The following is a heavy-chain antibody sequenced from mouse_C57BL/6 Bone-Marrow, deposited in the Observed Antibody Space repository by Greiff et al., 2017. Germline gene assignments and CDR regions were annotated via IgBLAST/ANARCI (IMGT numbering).Heavy chain of an antibody. CDR3: ASHYYDGLYYFDY. CDR2: ISSGSSTI. D-gene: IGHD2-4*01. J-gene: IGHJ2*01. V-gene: IGHV5-17*01. Sequence: EVKLMESGGGLVKPGGSLKLSCAASGFTFSDYGMHWVRQAPEKGLEWVAYISSGSSTIYYADTVKGRFTISRDNAKNTLFLQMTVLRSEDTSMYCVASHYYDGLYYFDYWGQGTTLSVSS. CDR1: GFTFSDYG.